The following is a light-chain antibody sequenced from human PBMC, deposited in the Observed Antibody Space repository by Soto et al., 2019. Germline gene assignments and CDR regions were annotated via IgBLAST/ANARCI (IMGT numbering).Light chain of an antibody. V-gene: IGKV1-5*03. CDR3: QQYNSYST. J-gene: IGKJ1*01. CDR2: KAS. CDR1: QIISSW. Sequence: DIQMTKSPSTFFPSEGNGFPITSRPIQIISSWLAWYQQKQGKAPKLLIYKASSLESGVPSRFSGSGSGTEFTLTISSLQPDDFATYYCQQYNSYSTFGQGTKVEIK.